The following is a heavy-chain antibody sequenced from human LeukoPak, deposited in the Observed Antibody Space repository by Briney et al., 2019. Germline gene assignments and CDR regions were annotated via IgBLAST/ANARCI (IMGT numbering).Heavy chain of an antibody. CDR1: GGSFSGYY. Sequence: SETLSLTCAVYGGSFSGYYWSWIRQPPGKGLEWIGEINHSGSTNYNPSLKSRVTISVDTSKNQFSLKLSSVTAADTAVYYCARDFKMRAFDIWGQGTMVTVSS. V-gene: IGHV4-34*01. CDR3: ARDFKMRAFDI. CDR2: INHSGST. J-gene: IGHJ3*02. D-gene: IGHD3-3*01.